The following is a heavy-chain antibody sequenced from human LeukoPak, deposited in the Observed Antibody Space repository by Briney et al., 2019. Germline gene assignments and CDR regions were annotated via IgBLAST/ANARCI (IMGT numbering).Heavy chain of an antibody. CDR1: GLTFSSYW. D-gene: IGHD6-13*01. CDR3: AKTRPLDSSSWSHGDY. V-gene: IGHV3-23*01. CDR2: ISGSGDST. Sequence: PGGSLRLSCAASGLTFSSYWMHWVRQAPGKGLEWVSAISGSGDSTYYGDSVKGRFTISRDNSKNTLYLQMNSLRAEDTAVYYCAKTRPLDSSSWSHGDYWGQGTLVTVSS. J-gene: IGHJ4*02.